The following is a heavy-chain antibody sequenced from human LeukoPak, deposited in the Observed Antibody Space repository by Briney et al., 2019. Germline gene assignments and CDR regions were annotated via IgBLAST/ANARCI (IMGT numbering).Heavy chain of an antibody. D-gene: IGHD3-22*01. CDR3: ARGYYYDSSGYYPYFDY. Sequence: GGSLRLSCAASGFTVSSNYMSWVRQAPGKGLEWVSVIYSGGSTYYADSVKGRFTISRDNSKNTRYLQMNSLRAEDTAVYYCARGYYYDSSGYYPYFDYWGQGTLVTVSS. CDR2: IYSGGST. J-gene: IGHJ4*02. V-gene: IGHV3-53*01. CDR1: GFTVSSNY.